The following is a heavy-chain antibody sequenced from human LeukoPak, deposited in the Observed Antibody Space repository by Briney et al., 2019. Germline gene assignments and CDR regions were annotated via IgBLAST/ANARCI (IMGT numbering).Heavy chain of an antibody. CDR1: GFTFSTSA. D-gene: IGHD1-26*01. Sequence: GGSLRLSCAASGFTFSTSAMHWVRQAPGKGLEWVAVMSYDGSNKYYADSVKGRFTISRDNSRNTLSLQMSSLRAGDTAVYYCASGSYHEHWGQGTLVTVSS. CDR3: ASGSYHEH. V-gene: IGHV3-30*15. CDR2: MSYDGSNK. J-gene: IGHJ4*02.